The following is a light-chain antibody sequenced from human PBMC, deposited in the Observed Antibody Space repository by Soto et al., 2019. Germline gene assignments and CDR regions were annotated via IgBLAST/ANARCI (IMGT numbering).Light chain of an antibody. V-gene: IGKV3-20*01. Sequence: EIPITQSPATLSVSRGXRATLXXXASQSVSSYLAWYQQKTAQAPRIXIYAESRRAPGIPERFSGSGSGTDLNLTISRLEPEDFAVYYCQXYLTSPKTCGQGTKVDIK. CDR3: QXYLTSPKT. CDR1: QSVSSY. CDR2: AES. J-gene: IGKJ1*01.